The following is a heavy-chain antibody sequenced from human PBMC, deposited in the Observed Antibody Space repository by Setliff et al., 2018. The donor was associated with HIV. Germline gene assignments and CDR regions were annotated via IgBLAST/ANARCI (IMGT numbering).Heavy chain of an antibody. CDR2: IIPMRNIA. CDR3: ATGWSEDPTLLQVEYFQH. J-gene: IGHJ1*01. V-gene: IGHV1-69*10. D-gene: IGHD1-1*01. CDR1: GGTFTSHV. Sequence: SVKVPCKSSGGTFTSHVFSWVRQAPGQGLQWMGGIIPMRNIAKYAQQFQDRVTMTADKSTTTAYMELRSLTSEDTAVYYCATGWSEDPTLLQVEYFQHWGQGTLVTVSS.